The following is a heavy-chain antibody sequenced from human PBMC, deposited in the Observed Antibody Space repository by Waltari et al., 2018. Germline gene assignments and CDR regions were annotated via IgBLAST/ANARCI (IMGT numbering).Heavy chain of an antibody. Sequence: EVKLVESGGGLVQPGGSLILSCADSGFAFSANEMHWVRQAPGKGLVWVSRMNSDATIKDYADSVKGRFTISRDNAENTLYLQMNSLRIEDTAIYYCVRGSSGWYGTDFWGQGTLVTVSS. CDR2: MNSDATIK. D-gene: IGHD6-19*01. V-gene: IGHV3-74*01. J-gene: IGHJ4*02. CDR3: VRGSSGWYGTDF. CDR1: GFAFSANE.